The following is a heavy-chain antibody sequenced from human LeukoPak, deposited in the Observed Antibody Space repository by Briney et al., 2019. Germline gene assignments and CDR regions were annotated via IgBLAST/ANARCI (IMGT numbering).Heavy chain of an antibody. V-gene: IGHV4-38-2*02. CDR3: ASTQNYDLHFDY. J-gene: IGHJ4*02. D-gene: IGHD3-3*01. CDR2: IYHSGST. Sequence: SETLSLTCTVSGYSISSGYYWGWIRQPPGKGLEWIGSIYHSGSTYYNPSLKSRVTISVDTSRNQFSLKLSSVTAADTAVYYCASTQNYDLHFDYWGQGTLVTVSS. CDR1: GYSISSGYY.